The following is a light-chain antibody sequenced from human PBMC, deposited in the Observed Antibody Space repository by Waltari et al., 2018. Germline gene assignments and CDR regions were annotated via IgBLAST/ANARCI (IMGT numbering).Light chain of an antibody. CDR2: EDN. CDR1: SGSLASNY. J-gene: IGLJ6*01. CDR3: QSYDSSNNV. Sequence: FMLTQPPSVSESPGKTVTISCTRSSGSLASNYLQWYQQRPGSAPTTVIYEDNQRPSGVPDRFSGSIDSSSNSASLTISGLKTEDEADYYCQSYDSSNNVFGSGTKVTVL. V-gene: IGLV6-57*03.